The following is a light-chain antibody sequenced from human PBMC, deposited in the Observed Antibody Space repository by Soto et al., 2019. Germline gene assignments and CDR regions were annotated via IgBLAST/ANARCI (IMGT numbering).Light chain of an antibody. J-gene: IGKJ1*01. CDR2: GAS. CDR3: QQFPTSPRT. Sequence: EIVLTQSPGTLSLSPGEGATLSCRASQSISSNFLAWYQQKRGQAPRLLIHGASNRATGIPDRFSGSGSGTDFTLTITRLEPEDFAVYHCQQFPTSPRTFGQGTQVDIK. CDR1: QSISSNF. V-gene: IGKV3-20*01.